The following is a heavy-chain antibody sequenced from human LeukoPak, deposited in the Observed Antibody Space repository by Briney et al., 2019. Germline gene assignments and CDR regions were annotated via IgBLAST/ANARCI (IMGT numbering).Heavy chain of an antibody. CDR3: AKDRAAPATPYNWFDP. CDR2: ISGSGGST. D-gene: IGHD6-13*01. Sequence: PGGSLRLSCAASGFTFSSYAMSWVRQAPGKGLEWVSTISGSGGSTYYADSVKGRITISRDTSRTTLYLQMNSLRAEDTAVYYCAKDRAAPATPYNWFDPWGQGTLVTVSS. V-gene: IGHV3-23*01. J-gene: IGHJ5*02. CDR1: GFTFSSYA.